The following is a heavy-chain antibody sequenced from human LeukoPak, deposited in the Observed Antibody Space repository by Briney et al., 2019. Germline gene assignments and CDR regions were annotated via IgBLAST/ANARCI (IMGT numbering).Heavy chain of an antibody. CDR1: GFTFDDYG. CDR2: INWSIGST. J-gene: IGHJ3*01. V-gene: IGHV3-20*04. D-gene: IGHD2-2*01. CDR3: ARDFFPRIVVVPAAVFDV. Sequence: GGSLRLSCAASGFTFDDYGLSWVRQAPGKGLEWVSGINWSIGSTGYADSVKGGFTISRDNAKNSLYLQMNSLRAEDTALYYCARDFFPRIVVVPAAVFDVWGLGTIVTVSS.